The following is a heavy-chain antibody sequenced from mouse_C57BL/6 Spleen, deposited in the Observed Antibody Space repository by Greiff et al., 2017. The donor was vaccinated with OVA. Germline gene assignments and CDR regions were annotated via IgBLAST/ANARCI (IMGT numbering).Heavy chain of an antibody. CDR2: INPNNGGT. D-gene: IGHD5-5*01. CDR1: GYTFTDYY. Sequence: EVQLQQSGPELVKPGASVKISCKASGYTFTDYYMNWVKQSHGKSLEWIGDINPNNGGTSYNQKFKGKATLTVDKSSSTAYMERRSLTSEDSAVYYCARSANLPRDYFDYWGQGTTLTVSS. V-gene: IGHV1-26*01. CDR3: ARSANLPRDYFDY. J-gene: IGHJ2*01.